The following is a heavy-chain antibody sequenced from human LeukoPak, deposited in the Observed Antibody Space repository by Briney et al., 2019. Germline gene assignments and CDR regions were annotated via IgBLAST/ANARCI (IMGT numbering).Heavy chain of an antibody. Sequence: SETLSLTCAVYGGSFSGYYWSWIRQPPGKGLEWIGEINHSGSTNYNPSLKSRVTISVDTSKNQFSLKLSSVTAADTAVYYCARGAARLYCSSTSCYMANKYFQHWGQGTLVTVSS. CDR3: ARGAARLYCSSTSCYMANKYFQH. D-gene: IGHD2-2*02. V-gene: IGHV4-34*01. CDR1: GGSFSGYY. CDR2: INHSGST. J-gene: IGHJ1*01.